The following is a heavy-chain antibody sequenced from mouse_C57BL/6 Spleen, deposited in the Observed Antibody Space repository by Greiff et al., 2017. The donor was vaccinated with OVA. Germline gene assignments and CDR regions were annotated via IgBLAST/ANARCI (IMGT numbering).Heavy chain of an antibody. V-gene: IGHV1-64*01. CDR3: ARDSSCYAMDY. CDR2: IHPNSGST. D-gene: IGHD6-1*01. CDR1: GYTFTSYW. Sequence: VQLQQPGAELVKPGASVKLSCKASGYTFTSYWMHWVKQRPGQGLEWIGMIHPNSGSTNYNEKFKSKATLTVDKSSSTAYMQLSSLTSEDSAVYYCARDSSCYAMDYWGQGTSVTVSS. J-gene: IGHJ4*01.